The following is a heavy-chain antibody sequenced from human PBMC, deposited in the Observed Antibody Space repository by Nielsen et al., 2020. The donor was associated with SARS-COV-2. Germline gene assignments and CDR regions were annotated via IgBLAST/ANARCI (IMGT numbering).Heavy chain of an antibody. D-gene: IGHD3-10*01. Sequence: SETVSRLASRYTFPHYYMHWLRQAPGQGLEWMGRINPNSGDTNHAQKSQGRVTMTRDTSISTAYMELSRLRSDDTAVYYCARAGYYGSGRFDYWGQGTLVTVSS. J-gene: IGHJ4*02. CDR1: RYTFPHYY. CDR2: INPNSGDT. V-gene: IGHV1-2*06. CDR3: ARAGYYGSGRFDY.